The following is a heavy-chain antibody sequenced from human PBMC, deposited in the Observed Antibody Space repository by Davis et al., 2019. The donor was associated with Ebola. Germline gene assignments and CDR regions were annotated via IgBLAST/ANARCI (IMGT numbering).Heavy chain of an antibody. Sequence: GGSLRLSCAASGFTFSTYSMSWVRQAPGKGLEWVSSISSDSDYIYYADSAKGRLTISRDTAKNSLYLQMNSLRAEDTAVYYCARDRPLDFFFGDYYGMDVWGQGTTVTVSS. CDR2: ISSDSDYI. CDR3: ARDRPLDFFFGDYYGMDV. J-gene: IGHJ6*02. CDR1: GFTFSTYS. D-gene: IGHD3-16*01. V-gene: IGHV3-21*01.